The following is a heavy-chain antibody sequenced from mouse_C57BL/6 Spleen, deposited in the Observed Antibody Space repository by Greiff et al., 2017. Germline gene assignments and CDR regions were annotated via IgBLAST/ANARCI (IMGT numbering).Heavy chain of an antibody. CDR3: ARRFYDGYFDY. V-gene: IGHV1-80*01. J-gene: IGHJ2*01. D-gene: IGHD2-3*01. CDR1: GYAFSSYW. CDR2: IYPGDGDT. Sequence: VKLQQSGAELVKPGASVKISCKASGYAFSSYWMNWVKQRPGKGLEWIGQIYPGDGDTNYNGKFKGKATLTADKSSSTAYMQLSSLTSEDSAVYFCARRFYDGYFDYWGQGTTLTVSS.